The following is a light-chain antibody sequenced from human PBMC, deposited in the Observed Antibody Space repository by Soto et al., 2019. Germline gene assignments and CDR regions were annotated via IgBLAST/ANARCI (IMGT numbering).Light chain of an antibody. CDR2: EVS. J-gene: IGLJ3*02. Sequence: QSALTQPPSVSGSPGQSITISCTGTISDVGGYNYVSWYQQHPGKAPKFMIYEVSNRPSGVSSRFSGSKSGNTASLTISGLQAEDEANYYCSSYTGSNIVFGGGTKLTVL. V-gene: IGLV2-14*01. CDR1: ISDVGGYNY. CDR3: SSYTGSNIV.